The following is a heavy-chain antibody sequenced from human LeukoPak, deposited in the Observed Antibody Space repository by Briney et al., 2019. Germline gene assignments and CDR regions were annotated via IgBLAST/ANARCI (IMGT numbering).Heavy chain of an antibody. CDR1: GGTFRSNA. J-gene: IGHJ4*02. V-gene: IGHV1-69*05. Sequence: GASVKVSCKASGGTFRSNAISWVRQAPGQGLEWMGGITPIFGTANYAQKFQGRVTITRDTSTSTAYIELRSLRSEDTAMYYCARGSTSDWPLDHWGQETLVTISS. D-gene: IGHD2-2*01. CDR3: ARGSTSDWPLDH. CDR2: ITPIFGTA.